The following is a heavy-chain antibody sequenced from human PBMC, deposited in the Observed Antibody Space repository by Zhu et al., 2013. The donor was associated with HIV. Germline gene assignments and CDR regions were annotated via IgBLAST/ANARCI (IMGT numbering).Heavy chain of an antibody. Sequence: QVQLVQSGAEVKKPGASVKVSCKASGYTFTGYYMHWVRQAPGQGLEWMAWINPSSGDTNYAQKFQGRVTMSRDTSISTAYMELSRLTSDDTAVYYCARLTGDYGPGSYFDYWGQGTLVTVSS. J-gene: IGHJ4*02. CDR1: GYTFTGYY. CDR2: INPSSGDT. V-gene: IGHV1-2*02. D-gene: IGHD4-17*01. CDR3: ARLTGDYGPGSYFDY.